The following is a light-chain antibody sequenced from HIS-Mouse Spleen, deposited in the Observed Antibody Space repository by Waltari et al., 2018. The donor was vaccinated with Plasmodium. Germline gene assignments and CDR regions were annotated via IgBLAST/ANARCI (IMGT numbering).Light chain of an antibody. V-gene: IGLV3-10*01. CDR1: ALPKKY. Sequence: SYELTQPPSVSVSPGQTARITCSGDALPKKYAYWYQQKSGQAPVLVIFEDSKPPSGIPERFSGSSSGTMATLIISGAQVEDEADYYCYSTDSSGNHRVFGGGTKLTVL. CDR3: YSTDSSGNHRV. J-gene: IGLJ3*02. CDR2: EDS.